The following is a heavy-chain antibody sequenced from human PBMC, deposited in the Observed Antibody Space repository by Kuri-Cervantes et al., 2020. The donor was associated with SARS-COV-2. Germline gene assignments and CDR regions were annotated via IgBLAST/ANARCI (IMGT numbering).Heavy chain of an antibody. D-gene: IGHD3-16*02. CDR1: GFTFSSYA. CDR3: AKDYRQLADSDAFDI. J-gene: IGHJ3*02. V-gene: IGHV3-64D*06. Sequence: GESLKILCSASGFTFSSYAMHLVRQAPGKGLEYVSAISSNGGSTYYADSVKGRFTISRDNSKNTLYLQMSSLRAEDTAVYYCAKDYRQLADSDAFDIWGQRTMVTVSS. CDR2: ISSNGGST.